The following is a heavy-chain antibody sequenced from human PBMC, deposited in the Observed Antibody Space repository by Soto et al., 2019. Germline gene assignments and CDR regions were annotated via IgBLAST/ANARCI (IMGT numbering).Heavy chain of an antibody. Sequence: ASVKVSCKASGCTFSSYSLSWVRQAPGQGLEWMGGIIPIFGTANYAQKFQGRVTITADESTSTAYMALSSLRSEDTAVYYCARGPYDSAMGGGQFYYYYGMDVWGQGTTVTVSS. CDR2: IIPIFGTA. V-gene: IGHV1-69*13. D-gene: IGHD5-18*01. J-gene: IGHJ6*02. CDR1: GCTFSSYS. CDR3: ARGPYDSAMGGGQFYYYYGMDV.